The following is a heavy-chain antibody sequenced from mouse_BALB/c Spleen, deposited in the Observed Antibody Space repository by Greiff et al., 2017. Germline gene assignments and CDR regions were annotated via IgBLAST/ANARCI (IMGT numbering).Heavy chain of an antibody. J-gene: IGHJ3*01. V-gene: IGHV14-1*02. Sequence: VQLKQSGAELVRPGALVKLSCKASGYNIKDYYMHWVKQRPEQGLEWIGWIDPENGNTRYDPKFQGKASITADTSSNTAYMQLSSLTSEDTAVYYCARDEYGSSKWAFAYWGQGTLVTVSA. CDR2: IDPENGNT. CDR1: GYNIKDYY. D-gene: IGHD1-1*01. CDR3: ARDEYGSSKWAFAY.